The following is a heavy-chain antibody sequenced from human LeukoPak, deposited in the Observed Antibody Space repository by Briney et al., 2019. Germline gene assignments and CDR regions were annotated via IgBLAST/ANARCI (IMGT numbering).Heavy chain of an antibody. CDR3: ARGQRNPDY. J-gene: IGHJ4*02. D-gene: IGHD6-25*01. Sequence: SETLSLTCAVSGYSISSGYYWGWIRQPPGKGLEWIGSIYHSGSTYYNPSLKSRVTISVDTSKNQFSLKLSSVTAADMAVYYCARGQRNPDYWGQGTLVTVSS. CDR2: IYHSGST. V-gene: IGHV4-38-2*01. CDR1: GYSISSGYY.